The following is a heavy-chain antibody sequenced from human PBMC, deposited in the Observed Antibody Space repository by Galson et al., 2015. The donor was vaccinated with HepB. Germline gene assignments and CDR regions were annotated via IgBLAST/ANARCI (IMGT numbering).Heavy chain of an antibody. CDR1: GGTFSGHV. Sequence: SVKVSCKASGGTFSGHVINWVRQAPGQGPEWLGDISPLFGAANYAPNFQGRVTISADTSTSTSYMKLSSLRSDDTAVYYCATNAARGVFFEFWGQGTLVTVSS. J-gene: IGHJ4*02. CDR2: ISPLFGAA. V-gene: IGHV1-69*06. D-gene: IGHD3-10*01. CDR3: ATNAARGVFFEF.